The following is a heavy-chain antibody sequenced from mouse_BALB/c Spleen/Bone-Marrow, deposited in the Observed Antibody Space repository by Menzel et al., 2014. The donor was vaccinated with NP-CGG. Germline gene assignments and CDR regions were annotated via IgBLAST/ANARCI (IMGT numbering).Heavy chain of an antibody. CDR1: GFTFSNYG. CDR2: INGNGGST. V-gene: IGHV5-6-3*01. D-gene: IGHD2-1*01. J-gene: IGHJ2*01. Sequence: EVKLMESGQGLVQPGGSLKLSCAASGFTFSNYGMSWVRPTPDKRLELVATINGNGGSTYYPDSVKGRFTISRDTAKNTLYLQTSSLKSEETAMYYCVRGNYGNYVDYFDFWGQGTTLTVSS. CDR3: VRGNYGNYVDYFDF.